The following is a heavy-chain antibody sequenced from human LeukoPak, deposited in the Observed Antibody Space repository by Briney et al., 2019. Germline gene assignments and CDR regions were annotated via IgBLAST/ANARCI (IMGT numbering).Heavy chain of an antibody. CDR3: AREGYYGSGSPPSLYFDY. D-gene: IGHD3-10*01. Sequence: SGGSLGLSCAASGFTFRNYVIHWVRQTPGKGLEWVAVTASDLNVKLYADSVKGRFTISRDNSRSTLYLQTNSLRPEDTAIYYCAREGYYGSGSPPSLYFDYWGQGTLVTVSS. CDR2: TASDLNVK. CDR1: GFTFRNYV. V-gene: IGHV3-30-3*01. J-gene: IGHJ4*02.